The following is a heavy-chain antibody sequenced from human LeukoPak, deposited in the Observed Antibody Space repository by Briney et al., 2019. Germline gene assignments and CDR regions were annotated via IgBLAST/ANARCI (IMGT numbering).Heavy chain of an antibody. CDR2: IYHSGST. D-gene: IGHD3-22*01. CDR1: GGSISSSNW. Sequence: PSETLSLTCAVSGGSISSSNWWSWVRQPPGKGLEWIGEIYHSGSTNYNPSLKSRVTISVDKSKNQFSLKLSSVTAADTAVYYCARVRLGYDSRAFDIWGQGTMVTVSS. J-gene: IGHJ3*02. CDR3: ARVRLGYDSRAFDI. V-gene: IGHV4-4*02.